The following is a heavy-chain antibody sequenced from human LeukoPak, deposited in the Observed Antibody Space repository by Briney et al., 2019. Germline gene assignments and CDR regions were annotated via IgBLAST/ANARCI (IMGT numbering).Heavy chain of an antibody. V-gene: IGHV3-23*01. J-gene: IGHJ4*02. CDR2: VSGGGDST. D-gene: IGHD3-10*01. CDR3: AKDSAHSYYYGSGSYYQF. CDR1: GFTFSSYA. Sequence: GGSLRLSCAASGFTFSSYAMSWVRQAPGRGLEWVSAVSGGGDSTYYADSVKGRFTISRDNSRNTVYLQMSSLRAEDTALYYCAKDSAHSYYYGSGSYYQFWGQGTLVTVSS.